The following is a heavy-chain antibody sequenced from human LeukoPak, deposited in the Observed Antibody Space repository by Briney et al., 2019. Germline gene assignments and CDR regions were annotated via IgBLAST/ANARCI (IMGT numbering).Heavy chain of an antibody. Sequence: GRSLRLSCAASGLTFSSYGMHWVRQAPGKRLEWVAVISYDGSNKYYADSVKGRFTISRDNSKNTLYLQMNSLRAEDTAVYYCAKDPSEGYYYDSSGYYDYWGHGTLVTVSS. CDR2: ISYDGSNK. J-gene: IGHJ4*01. D-gene: IGHD3-22*01. V-gene: IGHV3-30*18. CDR3: AKDPSEGYYYDSSGYYDY. CDR1: GLTFSSYG.